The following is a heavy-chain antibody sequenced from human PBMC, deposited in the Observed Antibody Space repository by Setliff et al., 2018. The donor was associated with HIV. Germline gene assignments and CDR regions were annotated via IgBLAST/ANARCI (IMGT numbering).Heavy chain of an antibody. CDR3: ARGGAFDI. J-gene: IGHJ3*02. CDR2: INTNTGNP. V-gene: IGHV7-4-1*02. CDR1: GYTFIRYG. Sequence: GASVKVSCKASGYTFIRYGISWVRQAPGQGLEWMGWINTNTGNPTYAQGFTGRFVFSLDTSVSTAYLQISSLKAEDTAVYYCARGGAFDIWGQGTMVTVSS.